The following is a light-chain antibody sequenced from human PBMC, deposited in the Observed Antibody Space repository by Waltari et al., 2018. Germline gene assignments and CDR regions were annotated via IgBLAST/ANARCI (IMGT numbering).Light chain of an antibody. Sequence: QSALTQPPSASGSPGQSVTISCSAPRSDVGDYNYVSWYQYYPGKAPKLILYEVNKRPSGVPDRFYGSRSGSTAFLTVSGLQADDEAVYFCFSYAGSNTYVFGSGTTVTVL. CDR2: EVN. J-gene: IGLJ1*01. V-gene: IGLV2-8*01. CDR1: RSDVGDYNY. CDR3: FSYAGSNTYV.